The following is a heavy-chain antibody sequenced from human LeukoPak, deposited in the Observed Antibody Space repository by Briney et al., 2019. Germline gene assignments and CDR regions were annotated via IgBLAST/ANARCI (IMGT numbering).Heavy chain of an antibody. CDR3: AELGITMIGGV. CDR1: GFTFSSYE. CDR2: ISSSGSTI. D-gene: IGHD3-10*02. Sequence: GGSLRLSCAASGFTFSSYEMNWVRQAPGKGLEWVSYISSSGSTIYYADSVKGRFAISRDNAKNSLYPQMNSLRAEDTAVYYCAELGITMIGGVWGKGTTVTISS. V-gene: IGHV3-48*03. J-gene: IGHJ6*04.